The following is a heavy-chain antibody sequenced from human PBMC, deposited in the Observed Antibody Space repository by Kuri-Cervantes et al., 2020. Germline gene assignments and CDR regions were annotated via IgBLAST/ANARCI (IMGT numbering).Heavy chain of an antibody. D-gene: IGHD1-26*01. V-gene: IGHV3-9*01. J-gene: IGHJ2*01. CDR3: ARAGLVGATSVLVWYFDL. CDR2: IGWNSVSI. Sequence: SLKISCAASGFVFDDHAMDWVRQAPGMAEWVSGIGWNSVSIGYADSVKGRFTISRDNAKNSLYLQMNSLRAEDTAVYYCARAGLVGATSVLVWYFDLWGRGTLVTVSS. CDR1: GFVFDDHA.